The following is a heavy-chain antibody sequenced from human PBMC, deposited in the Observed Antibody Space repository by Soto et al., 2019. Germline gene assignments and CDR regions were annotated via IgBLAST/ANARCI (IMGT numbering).Heavy chain of an antibody. CDR2: IIPIFGTA. Sequence: QVQLVQSGAEVKKPGSSVKVSCKASGGTFSSYAISWVRQAPGQGLEWMGGIIPIFGTANYAQKFQGRVTITADKYTSTAYMELSSLRSEDTAVYYCARVDCSGGSCYSWDYYYYGMDVWGQGTTVTVSS. D-gene: IGHD2-15*01. J-gene: IGHJ6*02. V-gene: IGHV1-69*06. CDR1: GGTFSSYA. CDR3: ARVDCSGGSCYSWDYYYYGMDV.